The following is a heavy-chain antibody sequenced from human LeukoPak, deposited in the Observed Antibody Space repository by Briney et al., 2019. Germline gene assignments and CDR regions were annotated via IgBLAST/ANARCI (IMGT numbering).Heavy chain of an antibody. CDR2: LYSGGSA. Sequence: PGGSLRLSCAASGFTVSSNYMSWVRQAPGKGLEWVSVLYSGGSAFYADSVKGRFTISRDNSKNTLYLQMNSLRAEDTAVYYCATYYYDSSGLTPLNAFDIWGQGTMVTVSS. J-gene: IGHJ3*02. CDR3: ATYYYDSSGLTPLNAFDI. V-gene: IGHV3-66*02. CDR1: GFTVSSNY. D-gene: IGHD3-22*01.